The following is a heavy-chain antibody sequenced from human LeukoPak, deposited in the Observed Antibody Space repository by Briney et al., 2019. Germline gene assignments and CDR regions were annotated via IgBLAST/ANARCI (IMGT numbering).Heavy chain of an antibody. J-gene: IGHJ4*02. CDR1: GYTFTRYY. V-gene: IGHV1-2*02. Sequence: ASLKVSCKASGYTFTRYYLHWVRQAPGQGLEWMGWINPSNGGKNYAQKFQGRVTMTRDTSISTAYMELSGLTSDDTAIYYCARQTIRPFDYWGQGTLVTVSA. D-gene: IGHD3-9*01. CDR3: ARQTIRPFDY. CDR2: INPSNGGK.